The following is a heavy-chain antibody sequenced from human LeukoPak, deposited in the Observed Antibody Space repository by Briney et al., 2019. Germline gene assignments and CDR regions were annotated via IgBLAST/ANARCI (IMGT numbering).Heavy chain of an antibody. CDR2: INSDGSST. V-gene: IGHV3-74*01. Sequence: GGSLRLSCAASGFTFSSYWMHWVRQAPGKGLVWVSRINSDGSSTSYADSVKGRFTISRDNAKNTLYLQMNSLRAGDTAVYYCARGSGYYAFDYWGQGTLVTVSS. J-gene: IGHJ4*02. D-gene: IGHD3-22*01. CDR1: GFTFSSYW. CDR3: ARGSGYYAFDY.